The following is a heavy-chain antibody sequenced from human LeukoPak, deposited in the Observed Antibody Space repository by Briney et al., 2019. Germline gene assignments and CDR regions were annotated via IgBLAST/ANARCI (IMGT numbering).Heavy chain of an antibody. CDR1: GGSISSYY. CDR2: IYYSGST. D-gene: IGHD6-19*01. Sequence: SETLSLTCTVSGGSISSYYWSWIRQPPGKGLEWIGYIYYSGSTNYNPSLRSRVTISVDTSKNQFSLKLSSVTAADTAVYYCARQNSVAGSLDYWGQGTLVTVSS. CDR3: ARQNSVAGSLDY. J-gene: IGHJ4*02. V-gene: IGHV4-59*08.